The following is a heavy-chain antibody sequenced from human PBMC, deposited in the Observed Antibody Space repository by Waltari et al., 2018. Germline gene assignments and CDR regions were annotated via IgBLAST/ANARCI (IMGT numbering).Heavy chain of an antibody. D-gene: IGHD6-19*01. CDR1: GFTFSSYA. CDR3: AKDSEYSSGPYYFDY. CDR2: ISGSGGST. J-gene: IGHJ4*02. V-gene: IGHV3-23*04. Sequence: EVQLVESGGGLVQPGGSLRLYCAAYGFTFSSYAMSRVRQAPGKGLEWVSAISGSGGSTYYADSVKGRFTISRDNSKNTLYLQMNSLRAEDTAVYYCAKDSEYSSGPYYFDYWGQGTLVTVSS.